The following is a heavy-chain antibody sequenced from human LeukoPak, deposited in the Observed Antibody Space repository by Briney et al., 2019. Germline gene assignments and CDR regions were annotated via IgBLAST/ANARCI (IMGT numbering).Heavy chain of an antibody. CDR2: ISGSGGST. CDR3: GGDTVRGYNYGGGGTFDY. CDR1: GFTFSSYA. D-gene: IGHD1-1*01. V-gene: IGHV3-23*01. Sequence: GGSLRLSCAASGFTFSSYAMSWVRQAPGKGLEWVSAISGSGGSTYYADSVKGRFTISRDNSKNTLYLQMNSLRAEDTAVYYCGGDTVRGYNYGGGGTFDYWGQGTLVTVSS. J-gene: IGHJ4*02.